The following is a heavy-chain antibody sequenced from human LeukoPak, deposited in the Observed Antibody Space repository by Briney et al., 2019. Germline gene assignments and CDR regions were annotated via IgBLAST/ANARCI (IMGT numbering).Heavy chain of an antibody. CDR1: GYTFTSYY. J-gene: IGHJ4*02. D-gene: IGHD6-6*01. V-gene: IGHV1-46*01. CDR2: INPSGGST. CDR3: ARDPSAAPKATHFDY. Sequence: ASVKVSCKASGYTFTSYYMHWVRQAPGQGLEWMGIINPSGGSTSYAQKFQGRVTMTRDMSTSTVYMELSSLRSEDTAVYYCARDPSAAPKATHFDYWGQGTLVTVSS.